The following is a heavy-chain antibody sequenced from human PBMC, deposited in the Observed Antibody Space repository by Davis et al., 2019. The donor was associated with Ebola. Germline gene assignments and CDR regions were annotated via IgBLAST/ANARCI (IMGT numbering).Heavy chain of an antibody. D-gene: IGHD2-8*01. CDR3: ARGHVWGDAFDI. CDR2: ISSSSSYI. V-gene: IGHV3-21*01. J-gene: IGHJ3*02. Sequence: GESLKISCAASGFTFSSYSMNWVRQAPGKGLEWVSSISSSSSYIYYADSVKGRFTISRDNAKNSLYLQMNSLRAGDTAVYYCARGHVWGDAFDIWGQGTMVTVSS. CDR1: GFTFSSYS.